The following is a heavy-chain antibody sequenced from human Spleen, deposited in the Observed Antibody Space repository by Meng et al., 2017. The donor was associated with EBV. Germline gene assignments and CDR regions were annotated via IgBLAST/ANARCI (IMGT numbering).Heavy chain of an antibody. D-gene: IGHD4-17*01. CDR3: ARDPNGDYAFDS. J-gene: IGHJ4*02. V-gene: IGHV4-30-4*01. CDR2: IYHSGST. Sequence: VLLQESGPGLVKPSRTLSLTCAGSGGSISSGGYYWSWIRQPPGKGLEWIGNIYHSGSTYYNPSLKSRVTISVDTSKNQFSLKLSSVTAADTAVYYCARDPNGDYAFDSWGQGTLVTVSS. CDR1: GGSISSGGYY.